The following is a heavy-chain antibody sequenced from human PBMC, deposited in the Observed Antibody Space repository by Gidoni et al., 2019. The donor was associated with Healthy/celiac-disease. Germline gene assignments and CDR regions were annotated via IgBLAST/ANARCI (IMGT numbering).Heavy chain of an antibody. CDR3: ARKDGSGSYPDY. V-gene: IGHV3-21*01. J-gene: IGHJ4*02. Sequence: EVQLVESGGGLVTPGGSLRLSCAASGFTFSSYSMNWVRQAPGKGLEWVSSISSSSSYIYYADSVKGRFTISRDNAKNSLYLQMNSLRAEDTAVYYCARKDGSGSYPDYWGQGTLVTVSS. CDR2: ISSSSSYI. CDR1: GFTFSSYS. D-gene: IGHD3-10*01.